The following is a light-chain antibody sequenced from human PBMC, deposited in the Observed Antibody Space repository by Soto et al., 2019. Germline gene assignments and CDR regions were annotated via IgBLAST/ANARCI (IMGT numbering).Light chain of an antibody. CDR3: QQYNTWPPIT. Sequence: EIMMTQSPATLSVSPGERATLSCRASQSVSSSLAWYQQKPGQAPRLLIYGVSTRATGIPARFSGSGSGTEFTLTISSLQSEDFAVYYCQQYNTWPPITFGQGTRLEIK. CDR1: QSVSSS. CDR2: GVS. V-gene: IGKV3-15*01. J-gene: IGKJ5*01.